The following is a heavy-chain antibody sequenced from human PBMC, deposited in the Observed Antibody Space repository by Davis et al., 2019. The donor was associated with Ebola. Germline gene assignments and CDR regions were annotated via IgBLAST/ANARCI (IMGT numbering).Heavy chain of an antibody. CDR3: ARLRIAAAGRYYYYYGMDV. J-gene: IGHJ6*02. Sequence: SETLSLTCAVYVGSFSDYYWSWIRQPPGKGLEWIGEINHRGSTNYNPFLKSRVTISVDTSKNQFSLKLTSGTAADTVVYYCARLRIAAAGRYYYYYGMDVWGQGTTVTVSS. D-gene: IGHD6-13*01. CDR2: INHRGST. CDR1: VGSFSDYY. V-gene: IGHV4-34*01.